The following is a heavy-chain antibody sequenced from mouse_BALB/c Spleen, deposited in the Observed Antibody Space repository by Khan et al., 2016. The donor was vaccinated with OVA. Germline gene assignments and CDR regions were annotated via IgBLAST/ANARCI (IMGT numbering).Heavy chain of an antibody. Sequence: QVQLKQSGAELARPGASVNLSCKASGYTFTDYYINWMRQRTGQGLEWIGEIYPGSANIYYNEKFKGKATLTADKSSSTVYMQLSSLTSEDSAVYFCAREWAAWFPYWGQGTLVTVS. CDR3: AREWAAWFPY. CDR1: GYTFTDYY. CDR2: IYPGSANI. V-gene: IGHV1-77*01. J-gene: IGHJ3*01.